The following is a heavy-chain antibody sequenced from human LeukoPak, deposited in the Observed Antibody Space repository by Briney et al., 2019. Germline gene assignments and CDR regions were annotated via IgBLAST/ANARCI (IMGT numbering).Heavy chain of an antibody. V-gene: IGHV4-61*02. CDR3: ARANRGLIDY. CDR1: GGSISSGSYY. D-gene: IGHD7-27*01. Sequence: PSETLSLTCTVSGGSISSGSYYWRWIRQPAGKGLEWIGRIYTSGSTNYNPSLKSRVTISVDTSKNQFSLKLSSVTAADTAVYYCARANRGLIDYWGQGTLVTVSS. J-gene: IGHJ4*02. CDR2: IYTSGST.